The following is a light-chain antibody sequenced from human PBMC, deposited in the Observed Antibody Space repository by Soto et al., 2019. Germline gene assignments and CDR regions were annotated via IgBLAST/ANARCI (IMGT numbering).Light chain of an antibody. CDR3: QQYNNWPIT. CDR1: QTIDNT. CDR2: GAS. V-gene: IGKV3-15*01. Sequence: EIVMTQSPSTLSLSPGERATLSCRASQTIDNTLAWYQRKPGQAPRLLIYGASTRATGIPARFSGSGSGTEFTLTISSLQSEDFAVYYCQQYNNWPITFGQGARLEIK. J-gene: IGKJ5*01.